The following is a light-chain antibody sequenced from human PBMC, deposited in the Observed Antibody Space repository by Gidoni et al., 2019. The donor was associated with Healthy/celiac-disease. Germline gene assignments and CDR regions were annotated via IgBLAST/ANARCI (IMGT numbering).Light chain of an antibody. J-gene: IGKJ2*01. V-gene: IGKV1-5*01. Sequence: DIQMIQSPSTLSASVGDRVIITCRASQSISSWLAWYQQKPGKAPKLLIYDASSLESGVPSRFSGSGSGTEFTHTISSLQPDDFATYYCQQYNSYSYTIGQXTKLEIK. CDR2: DAS. CDR1: QSISSW. CDR3: QQYNSYSYT.